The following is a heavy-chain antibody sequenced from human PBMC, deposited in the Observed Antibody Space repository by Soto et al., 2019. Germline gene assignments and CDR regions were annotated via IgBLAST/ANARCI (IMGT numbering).Heavy chain of an antibody. D-gene: IGHD2-2*01. J-gene: IGHJ4*02. Sequence: GGSLRLSCSASGFTFSSYAMHWVRQAPGKGLEYVSAISSNGGSTYYADSVKGRFTISRDNSKNTLYLQMSSLRAEDTAVYYCVKEGAPQSPALDYWGQGTLVTVSS. V-gene: IGHV3-64D*06. CDR3: VKEGAPQSPALDY. CDR1: GFTFSSYA. CDR2: ISSNGGST.